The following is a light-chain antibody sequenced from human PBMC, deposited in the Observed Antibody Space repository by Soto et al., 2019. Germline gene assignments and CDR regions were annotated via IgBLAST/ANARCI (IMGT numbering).Light chain of an antibody. J-gene: IGKJ1*01. CDR2: VTS. Sequence: EIVLTQSPGTLSLSPGDSATLSCRASQHVNSGYLAWYQQKPGQSPRLLIYVTSSRATGIADRFTGSWSGTDFTLTVNRLEPEDYEGYYCQQYGSSPRTFGQRNKEEIK. V-gene: IGKV3-20*01. CDR3: QQYGSSPRT. CDR1: QHVNSGY.